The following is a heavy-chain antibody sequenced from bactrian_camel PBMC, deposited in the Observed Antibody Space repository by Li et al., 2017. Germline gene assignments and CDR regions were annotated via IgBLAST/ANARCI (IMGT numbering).Heavy chain of an antibody. V-gene: IGHV3S54*01. CDR2: ITTDGGDT. CDR3: AAAVGWLGRPDAATAKSGNYY. CDR1: KGTLTSRC. D-gene: IGHD1*01. Sequence: HVQLVESGGGSVQAGGSLRLSCAAAKGTLTSRCMGWFRQAPGKEREGVAGITTDGGDTYYADSVKGRFTISKDNANNTLYLQMNSLKPEDTAMYYCAAAVGWLGRPDAATAKSGNYYWGQGTQVTVS. J-gene: IGHJ4*01.